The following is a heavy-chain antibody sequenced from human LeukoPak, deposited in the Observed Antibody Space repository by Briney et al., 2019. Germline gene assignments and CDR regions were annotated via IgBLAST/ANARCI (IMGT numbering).Heavy chain of an antibody. Sequence: PSETLSLTCTVSGGSISSYYWSWIRQPPGKGLEWIGYIYYSGSTNYNPSLKSRLTTSVDTSKKQFSLKLSSVTAADTAVYYCARETLNSGSYGGPFDYWGQGTLVTVSS. CDR2: IYYSGST. D-gene: IGHD1-26*01. CDR1: GGSISSYY. J-gene: IGHJ4*02. CDR3: ARETLNSGSYGGPFDY. V-gene: IGHV4-59*01.